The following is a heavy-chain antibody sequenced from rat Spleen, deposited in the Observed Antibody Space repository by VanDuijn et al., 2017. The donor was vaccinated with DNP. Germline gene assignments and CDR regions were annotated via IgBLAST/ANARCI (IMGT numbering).Heavy chain of an antibody. CDR1: GYSITSGFR. CDR2: INSEGNT. D-gene: IGHD5-1*01. Sequence: EVQLQESGPGLVKPSQSLSLTCSVTGYSITSGFRWTWIRKFPGNKLEWMGYINSEGNTDYNPSLKSRVSITRDTSKNQFLLQIESVTTEDTATYYCAIQLGVFDYWGQGVMVTVAS. V-gene: IGHV3-3*01. J-gene: IGHJ2*01. CDR3: AIQLGVFDY.